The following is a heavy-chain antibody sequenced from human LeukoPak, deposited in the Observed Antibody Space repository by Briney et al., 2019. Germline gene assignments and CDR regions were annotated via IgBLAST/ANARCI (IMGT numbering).Heavy chain of an antibody. CDR1: GFTFSDYY. D-gene: IGHD1-20*01. CDR3: ARGNWYSFDY. Sequence: GGSLRLSCAASGFTFSDYYMNWIRQAPGKGLEWISYISKSGDSIHYADSVKGRFTISRDNAKNSLCLQMSSLRVEDTAVYYCARGNWYSFDYWGQGALVTVSS. V-gene: IGHV3-11*01. CDR2: ISKSGDSI. J-gene: IGHJ4*02.